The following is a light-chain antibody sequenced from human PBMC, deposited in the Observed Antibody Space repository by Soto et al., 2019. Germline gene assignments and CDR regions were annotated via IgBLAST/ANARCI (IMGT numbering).Light chain of an antibody. CDR3: CLYVGATTYV. CDR2: EGY. Sequence: QSALAQPASVSGSPGQSITISCTGASGYVGTYSLVSWYQQHPGKAPKVVIYEGYKRPSGVPDRLSGSTSVNTASLTISGLQTDDEADYYCCLYVGATTYVFGTGTKVTVL. V-gene: IGLV2-23*01. J-gene: IGLJ1*01. CDR1: SGYVGTYSL.